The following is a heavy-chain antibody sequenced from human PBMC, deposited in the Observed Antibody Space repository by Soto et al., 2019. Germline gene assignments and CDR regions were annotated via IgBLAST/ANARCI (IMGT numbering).Heavy chain of an antibody. CDR3: AKGRCSGGACSYTFDV. Sequence: GGSLRLSCAASGFTFSSYTMNWVRQAPGKGLEWVSAVSGSGSSTTYADSVKGRFTISRGNSMNTLYLQMNSLRAEDTAAYYCAKGRCSGGACSYTFDVWGQGTMVTVSS. V-gene: IGHV3-23*01. D-gene: IGHD2-15*01. J-gene: IGHJ3*01. CDR2: VSGSGSST. CDR1: GFTFSSYT.